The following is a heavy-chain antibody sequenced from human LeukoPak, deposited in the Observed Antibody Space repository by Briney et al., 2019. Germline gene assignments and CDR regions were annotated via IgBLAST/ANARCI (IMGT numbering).Heavy chain of an antibody. D-gene: IGHD6-19*01. CDR1: GGSFSGYY. V-gene: IGHV4-34*01. CDR3: AVAGRGVGFDP. Sequence: KPSETLSLTCAVYGGSFSGYYWSWIRQPPGKGLEWIGEINHSGGTNYNPSLKSRVTISVDTSKNQFSLKLSSVTAADTAVYYCAVAGRGVGFDPWGQGTLVTVSS. J-gene: IGHJ5*02. CDR2: INHSGGT.